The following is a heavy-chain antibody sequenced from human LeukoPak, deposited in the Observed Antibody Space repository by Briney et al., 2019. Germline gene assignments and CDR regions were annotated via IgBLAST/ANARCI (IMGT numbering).Heavy chain of an antibody. D-gene: IGHD2-15*01. CDR3: ARELRYCSGGSCYRGLDY. Sequence: SVKVSCKASGGTFSSYAISWVRQAPGQGLEWMGGIIPIFGTANYAQKFQGRVTITTDESTSTAYMELSSLTSEDTAVYYCARELRYCSGGSCYRGLDYWGQGTLVTVSS. J-gene: IGHJ4*02. CDR2: IIPIFGTA. V-gene: IGHV1-69*05. CDR1: GGTFSSYA.